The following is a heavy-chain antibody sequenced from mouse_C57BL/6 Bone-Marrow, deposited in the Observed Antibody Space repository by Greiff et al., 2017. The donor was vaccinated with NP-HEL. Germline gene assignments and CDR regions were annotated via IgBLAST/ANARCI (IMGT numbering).Heavy chain of an antibody. V-gene: IGHV1-19*01. CDR2: INPYNGGT. CDR1: GYTFTDYY. D-gene: IGHD3-1*01. CDR3: ARSVSTRYYFDY. Sequence: VQLQQSGPVLVKPGASVKMSCKASGYTFTDYYMNWVKQSHGKSLEWIGVINPYNGGTSYNQKFKGKATLTVDKSSSTAYMELNSLTSEDSAVYYCARSVSTRYYFDYWGQGTTLTVSS. J-gene: IGHJ2*01.